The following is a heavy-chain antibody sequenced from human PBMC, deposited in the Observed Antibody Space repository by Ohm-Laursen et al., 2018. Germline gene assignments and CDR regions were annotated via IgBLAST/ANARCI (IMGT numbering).Heavy chain of an antibody. Sequence: DSVKVSCKASGYTFTGYYMHWVRQAPGQGLEWMGSINPNSGDTNYAQRFQGRVTMTRDTSISTAYMELSRLTSDDTAVYYCATTFDFWSGFSLHAFDIWGQGTTVTVSS. CDR1: GYTFTGYY. D-gene: IGHD3-3*01. J-gene: IGHJ3*02. CDR3: ATTFDFWSGFSLHAFDI. V-gene: IGHV1-2*02. CDR2: INPNSGDT.